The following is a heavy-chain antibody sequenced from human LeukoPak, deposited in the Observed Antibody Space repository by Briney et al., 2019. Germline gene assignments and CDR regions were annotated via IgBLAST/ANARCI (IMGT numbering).Heavy chain of an antibody. D-gene: IGHD5-18*01. CDR1: GYTFTSYG. CDR2: SSSYNGNT. Sequence: ASVNVSCKASGYTFTSYGINWVRQASGQGLDWMGWSSSYNGNTNYAQKFQGRVTMTTDTSTSTAYMEMRSLRSDDTAVYYCALRGYTYGPFDYWGQGPLVTVSS. V-gene: IGHV1-18*01. CDR3: ALRGYTYGPFDY. J-gene: IGHJ4*02.